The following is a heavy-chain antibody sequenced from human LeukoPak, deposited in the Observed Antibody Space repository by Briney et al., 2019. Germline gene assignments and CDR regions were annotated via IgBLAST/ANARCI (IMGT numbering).Heavy chain of an antibody. D-gene: IGHD2-15*01. CDR3: AKDRSSTWSFDY. J-gene: IGHJ4*02. CDR1: GFTFSTSG. V-gene: IGHV3-30*18. Sequence: GGSLRLSCATSGFTFSTSGMHWVRQAPGKGLEWVAVISDDGRKRYYTDSVKGRFIISRDSAKNTVYLQMNSLKTEDTAVYHCAKDRSSTWSFDYWGQGALVTVSS. CDR2: ISDDGRKR.